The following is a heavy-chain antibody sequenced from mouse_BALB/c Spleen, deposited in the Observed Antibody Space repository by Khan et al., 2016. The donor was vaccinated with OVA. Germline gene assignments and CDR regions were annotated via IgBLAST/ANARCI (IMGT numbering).Heavy chain of an antibody. D-gene: IGHD2-14*01. CDR1: GYSFTAYY. V-gene: IGHV1-18*01. Sequence: EVQLQQSGPDLVKPGASVKISCKASGYSFTAYYMNWVKLRHGKSLECIGRINPNTDNTNYNHKFKGQAILTVDTSSSTAYMELRSLKSKDTAVYFCARGYDFFAYWGQGTMVTVSA. CDR3: ARGYDFFAY. CDR2: INPNTDNT. J-gene: IGHJ3*01.